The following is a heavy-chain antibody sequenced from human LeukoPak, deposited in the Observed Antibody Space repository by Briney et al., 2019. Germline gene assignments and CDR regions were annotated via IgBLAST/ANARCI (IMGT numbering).Heavy chain of an antibody. CDR1: GFTFSSYW. CDR3: ARWAADSGIYYIAS. Sequence: GGSLRLSCAASGFTFSSYWMSWVRQAPGKGVEWVANIKQDGSEKYYVDSVRGRFTISRDNAENSLHLQMNGLRAEDTAMYYCARWAADSGIYYIASWGQGSLVTVSS. CDR2: IKQDGSEK. J-gene: IGHJ4*02. D-gene: IGHD3-10*01. V-gene: IGHV3-7*01.